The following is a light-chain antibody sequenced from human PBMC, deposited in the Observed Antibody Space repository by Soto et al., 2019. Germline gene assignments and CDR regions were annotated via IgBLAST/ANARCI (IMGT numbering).Light chain of an antibody. CDR3: QQYGTSPAT. J-gene: IGKJ4*01. V-gene: IGKV3-20*01. CDR1: QSVSSSY. Sequence: EIVLTQSPGTLSLSPGERATLSCRACQSVSSSYLPWYQEKPRQAHRLLIYGASSRAAGIPDRFSGSGSGTDFTLTISRLEPEDFAVYYCQQYGTSPATFGGGTKVDIK. CDR2: GAS.